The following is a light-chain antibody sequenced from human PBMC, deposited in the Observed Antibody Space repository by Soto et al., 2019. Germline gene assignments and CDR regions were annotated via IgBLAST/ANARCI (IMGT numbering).Light chain of an antibody. CDR1: QSISTY. CDR2: DAS. CDR3: KQRRDGPPFP. V-gene: IGKV3-11*01. J-gene: IGKJ3*01. Sequence: EIVLTQSPATLSLSPGQRATLSCRASQSISTYLAWYQQKTGQAPRLLIYDASNRATAIPDRFSGSGSGTDFTLAIRSLEPEDFAILYCKQRRDGPPFPFGPGTTVDMK.